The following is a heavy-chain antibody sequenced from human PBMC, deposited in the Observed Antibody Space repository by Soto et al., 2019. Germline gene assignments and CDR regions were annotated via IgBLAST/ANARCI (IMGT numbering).Heavy chain of an antibody. J-gene: IGHJ4*02. V-gene: IGHV1-18*01. Sequence: QVELLQSGAEVKKPGASVMVSCKTSGYNFNIYGISWVRQAPGLGLEWMVLINGYSGNTNYAQKFQGRLTLTTDTSTSTAYMELRSLRPDDTAVYFCARALGGAAAGMDWGPGTLVTVSS. CDR1: GYNFNIYG. CDR2: INGYSGNT. D-gene: IGHD6-13*01. CDR3: ARALGGAAAGMD.